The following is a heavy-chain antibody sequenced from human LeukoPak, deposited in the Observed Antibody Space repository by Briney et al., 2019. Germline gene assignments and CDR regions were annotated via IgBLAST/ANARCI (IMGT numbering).Heavy chain of an antibody. CDR3: VRDLGGRSGH. J-gene: IGHJ4*02. Sequence: KAGGSLRLSCAASGFTFSSNWMHWVRQAPGKGLVWVSRINEDGRTTNYADSVKGRSTIFRDNAKNTLYLQMNSLRAEDTAVYYCVRDLGGRSGHWGQGTLVTVSS. CDR2: INEDGRTT. V-gene: IGHV3-74*01. CDR1: GFTFSSNW. D-gene: IGHD1-26*01.